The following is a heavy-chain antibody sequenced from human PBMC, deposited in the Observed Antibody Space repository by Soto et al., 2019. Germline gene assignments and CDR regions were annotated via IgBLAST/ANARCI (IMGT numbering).Heavy chain of an antibody. D-gene: IGHD6-19*01. CDR3: ARGGSSDWQVAFDC. Sequence: PSETLSLTCDVYGGCFSGYFWNWIRQSPGKGLEWIGKVNHNGRNNYNPSLKSRGTISLDMPNKQISLKLTSVTAADTAVYYCARGGSSDWQVAFDCWGQGTMVTV. V-gene: IGHV4-34*01. CDR1: GGCFSGYF. J-gene: IGHJ3*01. CDR2: VNHNGRN.